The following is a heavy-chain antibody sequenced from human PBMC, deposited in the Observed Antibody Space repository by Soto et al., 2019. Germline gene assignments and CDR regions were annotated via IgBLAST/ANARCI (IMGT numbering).Heavy chain of an antibody. Sequence: QITLKESGPPLVKPTQTLTLTCTFSGFSLSTSGVGVGWIRQPPGKALECLALIYWDDDKRYSPSLQSRLTITKDTSKTQVVLTMTNMDPVDTATYYCAHSRADYDFWSGRPPAYYFDYWGQGTLVTVSS. CDR3: AHSRADYDFWSGRPPAYYFDY. V-gene: IGHV2-5*02. CDR1: GFSLSTSGVG. D-gene: IGHD3-3*01. J-gene: IGHJ4*02. CDR2: IYWDDDK.